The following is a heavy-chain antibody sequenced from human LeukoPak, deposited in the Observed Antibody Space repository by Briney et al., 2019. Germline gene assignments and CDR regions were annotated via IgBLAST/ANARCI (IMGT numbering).Heavy chain of an antibody. CDR1: GYTFTGYY. CDR3: ARESAGRYCSGGSCYSNNWFDP. CDR2: ISPNSGGT. V-gene: IGHV1-2*02. Sequence: ASMKVSCKASGYTFTGYYMHWVRQAPGQGLEWMGWISPNSGGTNYAQKFQGRVTMTRDTSISTAYMELSRLRSDDTAAYYCARESAGRYCSGGSCYSNNWFDPWGQGTLVTVSS. D-gene: IGHD2-15*01. J-gene: IGHJ5*02.